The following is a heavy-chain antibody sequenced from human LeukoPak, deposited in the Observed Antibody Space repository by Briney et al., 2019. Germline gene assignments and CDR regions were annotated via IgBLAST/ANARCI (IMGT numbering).Heavy chain of an antibody. V-gene: IGHV3-48*03. Sequence: GGSLRLSCAASGFTFSSYEVNWVRQAPGKGLEWISYISSSSTTIHYADSVKGRFTISRDNAKNSLYLQMNSLRAEDTAVYYCAREGYSSSWYYYYYYMDVWGKGTTVTVSS. D-gene: IGHD6-13*01. CDR3: AREGYSSSWYYYYYYMDV. J-gene: IGHJ6*03. CDR1: GFTFSSYE. CDR2: ISSSSTTI.